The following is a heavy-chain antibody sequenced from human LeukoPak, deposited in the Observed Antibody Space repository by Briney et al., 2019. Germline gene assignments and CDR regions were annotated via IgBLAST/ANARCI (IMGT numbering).Heavy chain of an antibody. D-gene: IGHD2-15*01. CDR1: RFTFSSYW. V-gene: IGHV3-30*18. Sequence: GGSLRLSCATSRFTFSSYWMHWVRQAPGKGLEWVAVISYDGSNKYYADSVKGRFTISRDNSKNTLYLQMNSLRAEDTAVYYCAKVVVVVAATRAEYFDYWGQGTLVTVSS. CDR2: ISYDGSNK. J-gene: IGHJ4*02. CDR3: AKVVVVVAATRAEYFDY.